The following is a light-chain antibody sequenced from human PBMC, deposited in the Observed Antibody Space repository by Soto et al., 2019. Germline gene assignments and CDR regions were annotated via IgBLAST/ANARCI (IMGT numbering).Light chain of an antibody. CDR3: QSYDSSLSGYV. Sequence: QSALTQPPSVSGAPGQRVTISCTGSSSNIGAGYDVHWYQQLPGPAPKLLIYDNTNRPSGVPDRFSGSKSGTSASLAITGLQAEDETDYYCQSYDSSLSGYVFGTGTKVTVL. V-gene: IGLV1-40*01. CDR1: SSNIGAGYD. J-gene: IGLJ1*01. CDR2: DNT.